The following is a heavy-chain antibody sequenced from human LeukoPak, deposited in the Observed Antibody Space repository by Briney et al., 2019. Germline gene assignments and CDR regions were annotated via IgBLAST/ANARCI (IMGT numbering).Heavy chain of an antibody. CDR3: ASLDYYYGSGSYYTY. CDR2: INHSGST. V-gene: IGHV4-34*01. D-gene: IGHD3-10*01. CDR1: GGSFSGYY. J-gene: IGHJ4*02. Sequence: SETLSLTCAVYGGSFSGYYWSWIRQPPGKGLEWIGEINHSGSTNYNPSLKSRVTISVDTSKNQFSLKLSSVTAADTAVYYCASLDYYYGSGSYYTYWGQGTLVTVSS.